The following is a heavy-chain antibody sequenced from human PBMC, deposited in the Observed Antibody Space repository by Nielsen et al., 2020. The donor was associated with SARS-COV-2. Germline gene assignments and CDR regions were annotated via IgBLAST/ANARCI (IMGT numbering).Heavy chain of an antibody. Sequence: WVRQAPGQGLEWMGWINPNSGGTNYAQKFQGRVTMTRDTSISTAYMELSRLSSVTAADTAVYYCARDGVGSRYYYYGMDVWGQGTTVTVSS. CDR2: INPNSGGT. J-gene: IGHJ6*02. V-gene: IGHV1-2*02. D-gene: IGHD3-10*01. CDR3: ARDGVGSRYYYYGMDV.